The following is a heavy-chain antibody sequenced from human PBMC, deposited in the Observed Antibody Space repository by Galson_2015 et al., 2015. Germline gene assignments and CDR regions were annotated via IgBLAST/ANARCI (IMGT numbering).Heavy chain of an antibody. V-gene: IGHV3-30*18. J-gene: IGHJ4*02. Sequence: SLRLSCAASGFTFSSYGMHWVRQAPGKGLEWVAVISYDGSNKYYADSVKGRFTISRDNSKNTLYLQMNSLRAEDTAVYYCAKARYCSGGSCYSFAAIDYWGQGTLVTVSS. CDR3: AKARYCSGGSCYSFAAIDY. CDR1: GFTFSSYG. D-gene: IGHD2-15*01. CDR2: ISYDGSNK.